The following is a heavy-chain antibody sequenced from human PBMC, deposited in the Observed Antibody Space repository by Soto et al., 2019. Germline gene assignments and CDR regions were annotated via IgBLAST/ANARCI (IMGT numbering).Heavy chain of an antibody. CDR1: GFTFSSYS. D-gene: IGHD2-15*01. CDR3: ARDDCSGGSCYRGGSPYYYYYMDV. J-gene: IGHJ6*03. CDR2: ISSSSSYI. Sequence: EVQLVESGGGLVKPGGSLRLSCAASGFTFSSYSMNWVRQAPGKGLEWVSSISSSSSYIYYADSVKGRFTISRDNAKNSLYLQMNSLRAEDTAVYYCARDDCSGGSCYRGGSPYYYYYMDVWGKGTTVTVSS. V-gene: IGHV3-21*01.